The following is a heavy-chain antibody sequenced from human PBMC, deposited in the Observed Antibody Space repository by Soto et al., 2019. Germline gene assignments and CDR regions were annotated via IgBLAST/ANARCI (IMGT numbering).Heavy chain of an antibody. CDR2: INAGNGNT. CDR1: GYTFTSYA. V-gene: IGHV1-3*01. D-gene: IGHD2-15*01. Sequence: QVQLVQSGAEVKKPGASVKVSCKASGYTFTSYATLWVRQAPGQRLEWMGWINAGNGNTKYSQKFQGRVTITRDTSASTAYMELSSLRSEDTAVYYCARGPGGPDGPGDYWGQGTLVTVSS. J-gene: IGHJ4*02. CDR3: ARGPGGPDGPGDY.